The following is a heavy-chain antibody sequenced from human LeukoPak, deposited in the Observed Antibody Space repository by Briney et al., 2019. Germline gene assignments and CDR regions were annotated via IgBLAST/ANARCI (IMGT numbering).Heavy chain of an antibody. J-gene: IGHJ4*02. V-gene: IGHV4-39*01. Sequence: SETLSLTCTVSGGSISSGSYYWGWIRQPPGKGLECIGSIYYSGTTYYNPSLKSRVTISVDTSKNQFSPKLTSVTAADTAVYYCARGGRDTGFDYWGQGTLVTVSS. CDR1: GGSISSGSYY. CDR2: IYYSGTT. D-gene: IGHD5-18*01. CDR3: ARGGRDTGFDY.